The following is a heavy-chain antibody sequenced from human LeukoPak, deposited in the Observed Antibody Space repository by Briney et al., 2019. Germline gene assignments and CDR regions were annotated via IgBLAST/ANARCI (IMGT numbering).Heavy chain of an antibody. CDR3: ARVRAAYYYGMDV. CDR2: ISSSGSAT. CDR1: GFTFSSYE. J-gene: IGHJ6*02. V-gene: IGHV3-48*03. Sequence: PGGSLRLSCAASGFTFSSYELNWVRQAPGKGLEWVSYISSSGSATYYADSVRGRFTVSRDNAKNSLSLQMNSLRAEDTAVYYCARVRAAYYYGMDVWGRGTTVTISS.